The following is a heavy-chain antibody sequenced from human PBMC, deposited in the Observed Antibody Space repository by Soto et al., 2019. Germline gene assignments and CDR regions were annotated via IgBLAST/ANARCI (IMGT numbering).Heavy chain of an antibody. CDR3: ARDNLRITGTTHLYNWFDP. Sequence: SSVKVSCKASCYTFSSYCNSWGRQAPGQALERMGWISAYNGNTNYAQKLQGRVTLTADTSTSTAYMGLRSLGSDDTAVYYCARDNLRITGTTHLYNWFDPWGQGALVTVSS. J-gene: IGHJ5*02. CDR2: ISAYNGNT. V-gene: IGHV1-18*04. CDR1: CYTFSSYC. D-gene: IGHD1-20*01.